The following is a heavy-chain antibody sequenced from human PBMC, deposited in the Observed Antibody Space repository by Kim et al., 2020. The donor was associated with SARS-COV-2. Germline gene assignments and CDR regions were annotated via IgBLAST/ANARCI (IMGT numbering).Heavy chain of an antibody. J-gene: IGHJ4*02. D-gene: IGHD5-18*01. CDR2: INHSGST. CDR3: ARDPYNYYQFDY. CDR1: GGSFSGYY. Sequence: SETLSLTCAVYGGSFSGYYWSWIRQPPGKGLEWIGEINHSGSTNYNPSLKSRVTISVDTSKNQFSLKLSSVTAADTAVYYCARDPYNYYQFDYWGQGSLV. V-gene: IGHV4-34*01.